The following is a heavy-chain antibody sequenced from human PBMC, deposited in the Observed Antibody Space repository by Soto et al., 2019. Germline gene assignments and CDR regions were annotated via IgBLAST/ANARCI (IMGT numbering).Heavy chain of an antibody. CDR2: ISGSGGST. Sequence: PVGSLRLSCASSGFTFSSYAMSWVRQAPGKGLEWVSAISGSGGSTYYADSVKGRFTISGDNSKNTLYLQMKSLRAEDTAVYYCANNDYWSGYYTGPFEYWGQGTLFTVSS. V-gene: IGHV3-23*01. CDR1: GFTFSSYA. J-gene: IGHJ4*02. CDR3: ANNDYWSGYYTGPFEY. D-gene: IGHD3-3*01.